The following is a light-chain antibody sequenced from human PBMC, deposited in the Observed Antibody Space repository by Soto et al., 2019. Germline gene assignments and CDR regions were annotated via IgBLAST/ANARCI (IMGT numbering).Light chain of an antibody. CDR2: GAS. V-gene: IGKV3-15*01. CDR1: QSVSNT. J-gene: IGKJ4*01. CDR3: QQYNNWPLT. Sequence: EIVMTQSPATLSVSPGERATLSCRASQSVSNTLAWYRQKPGQAPRLLVYGASTRATGIPARFSGSGFGTEFTLTISSLQSEDFAVYYCQQYNNWPLTFGGGTEVEIK.